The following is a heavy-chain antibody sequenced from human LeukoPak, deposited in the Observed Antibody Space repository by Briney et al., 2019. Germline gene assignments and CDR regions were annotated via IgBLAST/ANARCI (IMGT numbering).Heavy chain of an antibody. Sequence: QPGGSLRLSCAASGFTFSSYAMSWVRQAPGKGLEWVSVIYSGGSTFYADSVKGRFTISRDNSKNTLFLQMNGLRAEDTAVYYCARWYGDYEIGAFDIWGQGTMVTVSS. D-gene: IGHD4-17*01. CDR2: IYSGGST. V-gene: IGHV3-66*01. J-gene: IGHJ3*02. CDR1: GFTFSSYA. CDR3: ARWYGDYEIGAFDI.